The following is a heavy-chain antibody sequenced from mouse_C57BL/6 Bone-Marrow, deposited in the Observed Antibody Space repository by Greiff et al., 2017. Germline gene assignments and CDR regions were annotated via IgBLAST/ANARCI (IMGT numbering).Heavy chain of an antibody. CDR2: IYPGDGDT. Sequence: QVQLQQSGAELVKPGASVKISCTASGYAFSSYWMNWVKQRPGKGLEWIGPIYPGDGDTNYTGKFKGKATLTADKSSSTAYMQLSSLTSEDAAVYFCAREDYYYGLDYWGQGTTLTVSS. V-gene: IGHV1-80*01. CDR1: GYAFSSYW. J-gene: IGHJ2*01. CDR3: AREDYYYGLDY. D-gene: IGHD1-1*01.